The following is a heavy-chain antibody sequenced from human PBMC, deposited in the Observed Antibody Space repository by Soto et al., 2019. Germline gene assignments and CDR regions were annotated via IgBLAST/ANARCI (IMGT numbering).Heavy chain of an antibody. Sequence: GGSLRLSCAASEFTFSSYAMSWVRQAPGKGLEWVADISVNGGTTNYADSVKGRFTISRNNFKNTLYLEMSSLRADDTAVYFCARDTDRLGIYYYYGMAVWGPGTTVTVSS. CDR1: EFTFSSYA. V-gene: IGHV3-23*01. J-gene: IGHJ6*02. D-gene: IGHD2-21*01. CDR2: ISVNGGTT. CDR3: ARDTDRLGIYYYYGMAV.